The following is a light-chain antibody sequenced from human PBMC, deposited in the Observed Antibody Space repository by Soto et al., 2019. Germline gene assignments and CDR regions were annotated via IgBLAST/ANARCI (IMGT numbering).Light chain of an antibody. CDR2: GAF. Sequence: ETVLTQSPATLSLSPGERATLSCRASQTIRSNYLAWYRQTPGQAPRLLIYGAFNRAAGIADRFSGSGSGTDFTLIISRLEPEDFALYYWQQYGSSPCTFGQGTKLEIK. J-gene: IGKJ1*01. CDR3: QQYGSSPCT. CDR1: QTIRSNY. V-gene: IGKV3-20*01.